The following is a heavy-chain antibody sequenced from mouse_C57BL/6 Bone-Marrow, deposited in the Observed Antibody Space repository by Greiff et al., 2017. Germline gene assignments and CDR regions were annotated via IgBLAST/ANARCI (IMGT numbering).Heavy chain of an antibody. V-gene: IGHV1-18*01. CDR2: INPNNGGT. D-gene: IGHD2-3*01. Sequence: SGPELVKPGASVKIPCKASGYTFTDYNMDWVKQSHGKSLEWIGDINPNNGGTIYNQKFKGTATLTVDKSSSTAYMELRSLTSEDTAVYYCARALDGYPGAYWGQGTLVTVSA. J-gene: IGHJ3*01. CDR3: ARALDGYPGAY. CDR1: GYTFTDYN.